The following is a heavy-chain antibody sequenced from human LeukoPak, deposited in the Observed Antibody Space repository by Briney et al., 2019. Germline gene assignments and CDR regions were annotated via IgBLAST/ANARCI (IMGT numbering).Heavy chain of an antibody. CDR2: ISYDGSNE. J-gene: IGHJ4*02. CDR1: GSTFSGYA. CDR3: ARVGYYASGPFSYFDY. V-gene: IGHV3-30-3*01. Sequence: GRSPRLSCAASGSTFSGYAMHWVRQAPGKGLEWVAVISYDGSNEYYADSVKGRFTISRDNSKNTLYLQMNSLSVEDTAVYYCARVGYYASGPFSYFDYWGQGTLVTVSS. D-gene: IGHD3-10*01.